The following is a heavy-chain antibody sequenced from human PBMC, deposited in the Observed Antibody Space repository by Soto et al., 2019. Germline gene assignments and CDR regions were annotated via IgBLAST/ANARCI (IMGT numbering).Heavy chain of an antibody. CDR2: ISGSGGST. D-gene: IGHD3-22*01. Sequence: PWGSLRLSCAASGFTFISYAMIFFRHSPFKWLEWVSAISGSGGSTYYADSVKGRFTISRDNSKNTLYLQMNSLRAEDTAVYYCAKDPPSYYYDSSGYHGNWGQGTLVTVSS. CDR1: GFTFISYA. J-gene: IGHJ4*02. V-gene: IGHV3-23*01. CDR3: AKDPPSYYYDSSGYHGN.